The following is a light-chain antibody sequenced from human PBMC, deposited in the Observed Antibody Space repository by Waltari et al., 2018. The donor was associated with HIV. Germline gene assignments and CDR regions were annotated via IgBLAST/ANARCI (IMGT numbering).Light chain of an antibody. CDR2: DDD. Sequence: SSVLTQPPSESVAPVKTARLTFEGQNMGVKSVHWYPQKPGQAPVLVIYDDDDRPPGIPERFSGSSSGNTATLTINRVEAGDEADYYCQVWDSSSDQRIFGGGTKLTVL. CDR1: NMGVKS. V-gene: IGLV3-21*04. J-gene: IGLJ2*01. CDR3: QVWDSSSDQRI.